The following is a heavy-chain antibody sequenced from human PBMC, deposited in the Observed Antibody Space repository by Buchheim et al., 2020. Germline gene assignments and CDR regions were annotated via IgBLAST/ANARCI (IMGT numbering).Heavy chain of an antibody. CDR3: TQTKKDYYGSGSGN. V-gene: IGHV3-73*02. CDR1: GFTFSGSA. CDR2: IRSKANSYAT. Sequence: EVQLVESGGGLVQPGGSLKLSCAASGFTFSGSAMHWVRQASGKGLEWVGRIRSKANSYATAYAASVKGRFIISRDDSKNTAYLQMNSLKTEDTAVYYCTQTKKDYYGSGSGNWGQGTL. J-gene: IGHJ4*02. D-gene: IGHD3-10*01.